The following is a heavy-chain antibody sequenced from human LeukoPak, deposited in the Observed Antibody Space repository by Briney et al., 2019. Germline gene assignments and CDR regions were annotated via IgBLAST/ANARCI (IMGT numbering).Heavy chain of an antibody. V-gene: IGHV4-59*01. CDR1: GASISSYY. Sequence: PSGALSLTCTVSGASISSYYWSWIRQPPGKGLEWIGYIFYSGSTLYNPSLQSRVTISVDTSKNQFSLKLTSVTAADTAVYYCASGPYPAAGTDRQFDCWGQGTLVTVSS. CDR2: IFYSGST. J-gene: IGHJ4*02. CDR3: ASGPYPAAGTDRQFDC. D-gene: IGHD6-13*01.